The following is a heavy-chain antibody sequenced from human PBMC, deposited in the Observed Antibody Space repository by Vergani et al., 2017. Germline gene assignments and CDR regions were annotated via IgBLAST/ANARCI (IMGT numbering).Heavy chain of an antibody. Sequence: EVQLVESGGGLVQPGRSLRLSCAASGFTFDDYAMHWVRQAPGKGLEWVSGISWNSGSIGYADSVKGRFTISRDNAKNSLYLQMNSLRAEDTALYYCAKDIGSLAHLSFDIWGQGTMVTVSS. CDR3: AKDIGSLAHLSFDI. J-gene: IGHJ3*02. CDR1: GFTFDDYA. CDR2: ISWNSGSI. V-gene: IGHV3-9*01.